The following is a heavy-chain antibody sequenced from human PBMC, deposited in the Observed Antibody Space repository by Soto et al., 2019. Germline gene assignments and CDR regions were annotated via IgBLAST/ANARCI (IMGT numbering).Heavy chain of an antibody. D-gene: IGHD6-19*01. V-gene: IGHV3-30*18. Sequence: QVQLVESGGGVVQPGRSLRLSCAASGFTFSSYDMHWVRQAPGKGLEWVAVISYDGSNKYYADSVKGRFTISRDNSKNTLYLQMNSLRAEDTAVYYCVKDLSIAVAGTDFDYWGQGTLVTVSS. CDR2: ISYDGSNK. J-gene: IGHJ4*02. CDR1: GFTFSSYD. CDR3: VKDLSIAVAGTDFDY.